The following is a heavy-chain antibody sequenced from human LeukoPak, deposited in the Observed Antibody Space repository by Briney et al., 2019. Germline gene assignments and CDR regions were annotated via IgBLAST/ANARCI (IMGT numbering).Heavy chain of an antibody. V-gene: IGHV1-18*01. CDR3: ARTPQTDWGTKYYFDY. CDR2: ISTYDGNT. Sequence: APVKVSCKASGYTFTSYGISWVRQAPGQGLEWMGWISTYDGNTNYAQNLQGRVTMTTDTSTSTAYVELRSLRSDDTAVYYCARTPQTDWGTKYYFDYWGQGNLGSVSS. CDR1: GYTFTSYG. D-gene: IGHD3-16*01. J-gene: IGHJ4*02.